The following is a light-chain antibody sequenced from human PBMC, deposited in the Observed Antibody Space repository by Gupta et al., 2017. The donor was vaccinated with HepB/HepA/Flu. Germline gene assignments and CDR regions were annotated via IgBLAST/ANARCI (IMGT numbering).Light chain of an antibody. Sequence: IIMTQSPGTLSLSPGERATRSCRASQSVSIYLAWYQQRPGQAPRLLIYDASKSATGIPDRFSGSGSGTDFTLTISGLEPEDFALYYCQQRTDWPTFGGGTKVEI. CDR3: QQRTDWPT. CDR1: QSVSIY. J-gene: IGKJ4*01. CDR2: DAS. V-gene: IGKV3-11*01.